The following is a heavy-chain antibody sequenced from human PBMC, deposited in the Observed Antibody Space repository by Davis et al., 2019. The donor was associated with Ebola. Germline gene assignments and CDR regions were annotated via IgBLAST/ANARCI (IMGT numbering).Heavy chain of an antibody. CDR2: IWYDGSNK. CDR3: TSSMIEGTDY. Sequence: PGGSLRLSCVASGFTFTDYGIHWVRQAPGKGLEGVSIIWYDGSNKDYADSVKGRFTISRDDSKNTAYLQMNSLKIEDTAVYYCTSSMIEGTDYWGQGTLVTVSS. D-gene: IGHD3-22*01. CDR1: GFTFTDYG. J-gene: IGHJ4*02. V-gene: IGHV3-33*01.